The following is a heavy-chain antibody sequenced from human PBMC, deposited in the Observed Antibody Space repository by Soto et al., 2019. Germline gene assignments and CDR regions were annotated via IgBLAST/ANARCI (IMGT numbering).Heavy chain of an antibody. J-gene: IGHJ3*02. V-gene: IGHV1-69*01. CDR2: IIPIFGTA. CDR1: GGTFSSYA. CDR3: ARAKGVVSAGINAFDI. D-gene: IGHD1-1*01. Sequence: QVQLVQSGAEVKKPGSSVKVSCKASGGTFSSYAISWVRQAPGQGLEWMGGIIPIFGTANYAQKFQGRGTITADESTSTAYMELSSLRAEDTAVYYCARAKGVVSAGINAFDIWGQGTMVTVSS.